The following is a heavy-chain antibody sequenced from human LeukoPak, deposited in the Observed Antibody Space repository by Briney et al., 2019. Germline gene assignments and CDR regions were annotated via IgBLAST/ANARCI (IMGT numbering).Heavy chain of an antibody. Sequence: GGSLRLSCAASGFGLSNYGMHWVRQAPGKGLEWVAVMWYDGSNKDYADSVKGRFTISRDNSKNTLYLQMNSLRAEDTAVYYCVLGGATVLDYWGQGTLVTVSS. CDR2: MWYDGSNK. V-gene: IGHV3-33*01. D-gene: IGHD3-16*01. CDR1: GFGLSNYG. J-gene: IGHJ4*02. CDR3: VLGGATVLDY.